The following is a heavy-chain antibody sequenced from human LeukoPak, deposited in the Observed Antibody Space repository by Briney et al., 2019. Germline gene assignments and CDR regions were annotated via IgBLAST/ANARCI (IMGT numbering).Heavy chain of an antibody. Sequence: PGRSLRLSCAASGFTFSNYGMHWVRQAPGKGLEWVSSISPSGSLISYADSVKGRFTISRDNTNNSVYLQMSSLRVEDTGVYYCASTPLKIQPAAWGQGTLVAVSS. D-gene: IGHD5-18*01. CDR1: GFTFSNYG. CDR3: ASTPLKIQPAA. V-gene: IGHV3-21*01. J-gene: IGHJ4*02. CDR2: ISPSGSLI.